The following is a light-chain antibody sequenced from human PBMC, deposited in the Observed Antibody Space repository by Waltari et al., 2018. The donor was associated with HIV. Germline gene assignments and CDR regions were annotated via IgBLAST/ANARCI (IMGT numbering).Light chain of an antibody. V-gene: IGLV2-11*01. CDR1: SSDVGAYNH. CDR2: NVS. CDR3: SSYAGTSNFVL. Sequence: QSALTQPRSVSESPGQSVTISCTGTSSDVGAYNHVSWYQQTPGRPPKFIIYNVSERPSGVPDRFSGSKSGNTASLTISGLQAEDEADYYCSSYAGTSNFVLFGGGTKLTVL. J-gene: IGLJ2*01.